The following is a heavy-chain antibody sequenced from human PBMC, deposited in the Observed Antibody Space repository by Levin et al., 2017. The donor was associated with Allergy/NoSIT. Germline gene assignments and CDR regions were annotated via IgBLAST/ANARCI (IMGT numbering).Heavy chain of an antibody. V-gene: IGHV4-59*08. CDR2: IHYTGYT. Sequence: SETLSLTCTVSGGSITSYYWSWIRQSPGKRPEWIGYIHYTGYTNYSPSLKSRVTISLDTSKNQFSLKLTSVTAADTAVYSCARSAHVTVIPAAIFAFDPWGQGILVTVSS. J-gene: IGHJ5*02. D-gene: IGHD2-2*01. CDR3: ARSAHVTVIPAAIFAFDP. CDR1: GGSITSYY.